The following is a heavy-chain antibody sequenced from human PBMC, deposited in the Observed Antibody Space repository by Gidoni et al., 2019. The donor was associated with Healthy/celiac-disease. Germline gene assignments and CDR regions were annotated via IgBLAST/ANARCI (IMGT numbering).Heavy chain of an antibody. J-gene: IGHJ2*01. CDR3: ARDGVESNNWYFDL. Sequence: QVQLVEYGGGVVQPGRSLRLSCAASGFTFSSYAMHWVRQAPGKGLEWVAVISYDGSNKYYADSVKGRFTISRDNSKNTLYLQMNSLRAEDTAVYYCARDGVESNNWYFDLWGRGTLVTVSS. CDR2: ISYDGSNK. V-gene: IGHV3-30-3*01. CDR1: GFTFSSYA. D-gene: IGHD3-3*01.